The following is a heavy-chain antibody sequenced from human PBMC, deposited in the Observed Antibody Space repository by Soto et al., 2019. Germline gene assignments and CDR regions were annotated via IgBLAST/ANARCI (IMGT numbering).Heavy chain of an antibody. J-gene: IGHJ4*02. Sequence: ESLTLSCKGSGYSFTSYWIGWVHQMPGKGLEWMGIIYPGDSDNRYSPSFQGHVTISADKSISTAYLQWSSLKASDTAMYYCARHLYSYGFDYWGQGTMVTVYS. CDR3: ARHLYSYGFDY. D-gene: IGHD5-18*01. CDR2: IYPGDSDN. V-gene: IGHV5-51*07. CDR1: GYSFTSYW.